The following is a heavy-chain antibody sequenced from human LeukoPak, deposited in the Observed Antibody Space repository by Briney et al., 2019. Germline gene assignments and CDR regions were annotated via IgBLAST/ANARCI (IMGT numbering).Heavy chain of an antibody. CDR3: ASPGSALTGGPV. J-gene: IGHJ4*02. CDR2: ISSSGNTI. CDR1: GFTFSSYE. V-gene: IGHV3-48*03. Sequence: GGSLRLSCAASGFTFSSYEMNWVRQAPGKGLEWVSYISSSGNTINYADSVKGRFTISRDNAQNSLYLQMNSLRVDDTAVYYCASPGSALTGGPVWGQGSLVTVSS. D-gene: IGHD3-9*01.